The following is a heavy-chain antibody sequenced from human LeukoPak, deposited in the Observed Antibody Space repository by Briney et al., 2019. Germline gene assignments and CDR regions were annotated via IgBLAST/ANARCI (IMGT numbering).Heavy chain of an antibody. Sequence: SQTLSLTCNVSGGSISNDGYYWSWIRQHPGKGLXXLGYIYYSGSTYYNPSLKSRVTLSVDTSKSQFSLRLSSVTAADTAVYYCARDLTGDQFFDPWGQGTLVTVSS. CDR1: GGSISNDGYY. CDR3: ARDLTGDQFFDP. CDR2: IYYSGST. V-gene: IGHV4-31*03. J-gene: IGHJ5*02. D-gene: IGHD7-27*01.